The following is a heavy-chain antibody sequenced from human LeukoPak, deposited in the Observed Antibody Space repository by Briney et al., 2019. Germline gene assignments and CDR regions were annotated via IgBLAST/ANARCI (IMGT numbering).Heavy chain of an antibody. CDR3: ARRGNNWYFDY. CDR1: GGSISSTSYY. V-gene: IGHV4-39*01. CDR2: VYKSGGT. D-gene: IGHD1-1*01. Sequence: ASETLSLTCIVSGGSISSTSYYWGWIRQPPGKGLEWIGSVYKSGGTYYNPSLKSRVTISVDTSKNQFSLNLSSVTAADTAVYYCARRGNNWYFDYWGQGTLVTVSS. J-gene: IGHJ4*02.